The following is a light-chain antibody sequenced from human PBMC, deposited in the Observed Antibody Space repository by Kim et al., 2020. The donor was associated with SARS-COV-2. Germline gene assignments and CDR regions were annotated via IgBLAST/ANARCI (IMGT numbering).Light chain of an antibody. V-gene: IGLV2-14*04. Sequence: GQSITISCIGFSSDVGDYNYVSCFQQHPGKAPIHMIYDVTKWPAWISSRFSGSKSGDTASLSISVLQAEDEADDYCRSYSTIGDWVFGGGTQLTDL. CDR1: SSDVGDYNY. J-gene: IGLJ3*02. CDR3: RSYSTIGDWV. CDR2: DVT.